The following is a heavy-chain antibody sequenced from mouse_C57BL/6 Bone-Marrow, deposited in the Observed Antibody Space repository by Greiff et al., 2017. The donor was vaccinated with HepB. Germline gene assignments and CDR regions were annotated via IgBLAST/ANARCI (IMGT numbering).Heavy chain of an antibody. V-gene: IGHV1-19*01. CDR1: GYTFTDYY. D-gene: IGHD1-1*01. CDR2: INPYNGGT. Sequence: EVKLLESGPVLVKPGASVKMSCKASGYTFTDYYMNWVKQSHGKSLEWIGVINPYNGGTSYNQKFKGKATLTVDKSSSTAYMELNSLTSEDSAVYYCARSATTVVATRGDAMDYWGQGTSVTVSS. J-gene: IGHJ4*01. CDR3: ARSATTVVATRGDAMDY.